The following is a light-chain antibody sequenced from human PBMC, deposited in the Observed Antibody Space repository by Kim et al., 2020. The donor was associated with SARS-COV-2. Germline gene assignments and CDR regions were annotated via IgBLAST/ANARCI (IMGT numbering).Light chain of an antibody. CDR1: QGLVYSNGDTY. CDR2: RVS. V-gene: IGKV2-30*01. J-gene: IGKJ1*01. Sequence: PASISCRSSQGLVYSNGDTYLNWYLQRPGQSPRRLIYRVSNRDSGAPDRCSGSGSGTDFTLKFSRVEAEDVGVYYCMQGTHWPWTFGQGTKVDIK. CDR3: MQGTHWPWT.